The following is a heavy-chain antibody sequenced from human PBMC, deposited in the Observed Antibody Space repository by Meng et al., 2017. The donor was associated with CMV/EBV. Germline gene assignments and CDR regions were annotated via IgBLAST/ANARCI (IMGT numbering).Heavy chain of an antibody. CDR3: ARGGIAAAGSDFFDY. D-gene: IGHD6-13*01. CDR2: IYYSGST. V-gene: IGHV4-31*02. CDR1: GSLSSGGYY. Sequence: GSLSSGGYYWRWIRQHPGKGLEWIGYIYYSGSTYYNPSLKSRVTISVDTSKNQFSLKLSSVTAADTAVYYCARGGIAAAGSDFFDYWGQGTLVTVSS. J-gene: IGHJ4*02.